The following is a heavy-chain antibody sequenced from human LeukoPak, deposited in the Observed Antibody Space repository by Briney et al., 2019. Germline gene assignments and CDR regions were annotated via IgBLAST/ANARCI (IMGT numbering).Heavy chain of an antibody. Sequence: GGSLRLSCAASGFTFDDYAMHWVRQAPGKGLEWVSGISWNSGSIGYADSVKGRFTISRDNAKNSLYLQMNSLRAEDTALYYCAKDMSPHITMIVSGSTYYYYYGMDVWGQGTTVTVSS. J-gene: IGHJ6*02. CDR3: AKDMSPHITMIVSGSTYYYYYGMDV. CDR1: GFTFDDYA. V-gene: IGHV3-9*01. D-gene: IGHD3-22*01. CDR2: ISWNSGSI.